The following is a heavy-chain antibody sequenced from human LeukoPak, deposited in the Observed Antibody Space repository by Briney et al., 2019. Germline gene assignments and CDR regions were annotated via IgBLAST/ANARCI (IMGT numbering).Heavy chain of an antibody. CDR3: AKASGAHSGFED. J-gene: IGHJ4*02. Sequence: GGSLRLSCAASGFTFSNYAMSWVRQAPGKGLEWVSGISGSGDTTHYADSVKGRFTISRDNSKNTLYLQMSSLRVEDTAVYYCAKASGAHSGFEDWGQGTLVTVSS. V-gene: IGHV3-23*01. CDR2: ISGSGDTT. D-gene: IGHD5-12*01. CDR1: GFTFSNYA.